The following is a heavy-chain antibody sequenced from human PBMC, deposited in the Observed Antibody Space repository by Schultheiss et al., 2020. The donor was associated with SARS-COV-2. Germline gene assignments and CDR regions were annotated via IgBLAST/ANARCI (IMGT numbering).Heavy chain of an antibody. Sequence: GSLRLSCAASGFTFSSYAMHWVRQAPGKGLEWIGSIYYSGSTYYNPSLKSRVTISVDTSKNQFSLKLSSVTAADTAVYYCASDFWSGYGNWFDPWGQGTLVTVSS. D-gene: IGHD3-3*01. J-gene: IGHJ5*02. CDR1: GFTFSSYA. CDR3: ASDFWSGYGNWFDP. CDR2: IYYSGST. V-gene: IGHV4-39*07.